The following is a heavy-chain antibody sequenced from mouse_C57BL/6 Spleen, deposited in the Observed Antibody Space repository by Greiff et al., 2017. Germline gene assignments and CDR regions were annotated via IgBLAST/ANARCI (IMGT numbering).Heavy chain of an antibody. V-gene: IGHV5-17*01. J-gene: IGHJ4*01. Sequence: EVKLEESGGGLVKPGGSLKLSCAASGFTFSDYGMHWVRQAPEKGLEWVAYISSGSSTIYSADTVKGRFTISRDNAKNTLFLQMTSLRSEDTAMYYCASWGTTVGAMDYWGQGTSVTVSS. CDR3: ASWGTTVGAMDY. CDR1: GFTFSDYG. D-gene: IGHD1-1*01. CDR2: ISSGSSTI.